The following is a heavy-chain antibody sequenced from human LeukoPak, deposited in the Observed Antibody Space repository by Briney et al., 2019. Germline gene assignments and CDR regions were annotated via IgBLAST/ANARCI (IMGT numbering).Heavy chain of an antibody. Sequence: ASVKVSCKASGYTFTSYDINWVRQATGQGLEWMGWMNPNSGNTGYAQKFQGRVTITSNASINTAYMELSSLRSEDTAVYYCARAWYPGPRWFDPWGQGTLVTVSS. V-gene: IGHV1-8*01. CDR1: GYTFTSYD. D-gene: IGHD6-13*01. J-gene: IGHJ5*02. CDR2: MNPNSGNT. CDR3: ARAWYPGPRWFDP.